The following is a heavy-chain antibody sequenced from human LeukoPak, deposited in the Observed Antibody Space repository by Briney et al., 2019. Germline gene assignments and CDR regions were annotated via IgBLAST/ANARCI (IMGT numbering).Heavy chain of an antibody. D-gene: IGHD6-13*01. Sequence: PSETLSLTCTVSGGSISSSSYYWGWIRQPPGKGLEWIGEINHSGSTNYNPSLKSRVTISVDTSKNQFSLKLSSVTAADTAVYYCARGSPYSSSWYSYYYYGMDVWGQGTTVTVSS. J-gene: IGHJ6*02. CDR2: INHSGST. CDR3: ARGSPYSSSWYSYYYYGMDV. CDR1: GGSISSSSYY. V-gene: IGHV4-39*07.